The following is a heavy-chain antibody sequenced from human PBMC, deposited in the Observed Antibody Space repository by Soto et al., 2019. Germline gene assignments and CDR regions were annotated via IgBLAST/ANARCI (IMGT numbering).Heavy chain of an antibody. CDR3: ARDHSGSYSTRPKDAFDI. Sequence: VGQAKGKGLEWMGWISAYNGNTNYAQKLQGRVTMTTDTSTSTAYMELRSLRSDDTAEYYCARDHSGSYSTRPKDAFDIWGQGTMVTVSS. V-gene: IGHV1-18*01. J-gene: IGHJ3*02. D-gene: IGHD1-26*01. CDR2: ISAYNGNT.